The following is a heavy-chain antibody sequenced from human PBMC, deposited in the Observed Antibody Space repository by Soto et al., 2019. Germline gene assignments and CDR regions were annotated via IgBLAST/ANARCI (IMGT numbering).Heavy chain of an antibody. V-gene: IGHV1-69*01. J-gene: IGHJ4*02. CDR3: ARDQRPHYGDYSPFDY. D-gene: IGHD4-17*01. CDR2: IIPIFGTA. Sequence: QVQLVQSGAEVKKPGSSVKVSCKASGGTFSSYAISWVRQAPGQGLEWMGGIIPIFGTANYAQKFQGRVTITADESTSTAYMELSSLRSEYTAVYYCARDQRPHYGDYSPFDYWGQGTLVTVSS. CDR1: GGTFSSYA.